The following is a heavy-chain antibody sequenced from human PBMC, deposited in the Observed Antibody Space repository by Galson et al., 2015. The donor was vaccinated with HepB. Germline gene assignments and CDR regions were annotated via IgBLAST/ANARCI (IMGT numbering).Heavy chain of an antibody. J-gene: IGHJ4*02. CDR1: GFTFSNRW. D-gene: IGHD3-10*01. CDR2: FKTDGRST. V-gene: IGHV3-74*01. CDR3: AREDNLGSGSFSFDY. Sequence: LRLSCAASGFTFSNRWMNWVRQAPGKGLVWVSRFKTDGRSTTYADSVRGRFTISRGNAKNTVFLQMNSLRVEDSAVYYCAREDNLGSGSFSFDYWGQGTPVTVSS.